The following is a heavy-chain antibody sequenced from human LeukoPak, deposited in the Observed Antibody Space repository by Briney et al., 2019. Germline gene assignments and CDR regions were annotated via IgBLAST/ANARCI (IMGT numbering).Heavy chain of an antibody. D-gene: IGHD3-9*01. J-gene: IGHJ4*02. CDR1: GGSISNSIYY. Sequence: SETLSLTCTVSGGSISNSIYYWGWIRQPPGKWLEWIGNIYYGGSTYYNPSLKSRVTISVDTSKNQFSLKLSSVTAADTAVYYCARDGPRRTYFFDYWGQGTLVTVSS. V-gene: IGHV4-39*07. CDR3: ARDGPRRTYFFDY. CDR2: IYYGGST.